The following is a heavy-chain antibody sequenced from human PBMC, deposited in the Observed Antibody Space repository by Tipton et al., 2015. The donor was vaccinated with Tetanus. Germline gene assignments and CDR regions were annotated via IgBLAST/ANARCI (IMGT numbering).Heavy chain of an antibody. D-gene: IGHD3-10*01. CDR3: ARAVRGRDVFDV. CDR2: VSGAGGSK. Sequence: SLRLSCVGSGFTFNDFAIHWVRQVSGKGLEWVSAVSGAGGSKVYADYVKGRFTISKDNANNSLYLQMSSLRREDTALYYCARAVRGRDVFDVWGQGTVVTVSS. J-gene: IGHJ3*01. CDR1: GFTFNDFA. V-gene: IGHV3-9*01.